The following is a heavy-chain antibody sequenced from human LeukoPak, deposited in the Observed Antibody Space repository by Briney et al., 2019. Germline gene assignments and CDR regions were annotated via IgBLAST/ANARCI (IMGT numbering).Heavy chain of an antibody. CDR3: VKEGQPKVSSFYDY. CDR1: GFSFSTYG. CDR2: IAFNAALS. D-gene: IGHD2/OR15-2a*01. J-gene: IGHJ4*02. Sequence: GGSLRLSCAASGFSFSTYGMHWVRQAPGKGLEWVAVIAFNAALSYYVDSVEGRFTISRDNSKNTLYLQMNSLTPDDTAVYYCVKEGQPKVSSFYDYWGQGTLLTVSS. V-gene: IGHV3-30*02.